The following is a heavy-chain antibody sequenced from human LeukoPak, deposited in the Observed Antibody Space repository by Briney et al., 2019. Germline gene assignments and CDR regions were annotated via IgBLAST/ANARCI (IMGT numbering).Heavy chain of an antibody. D-gene: IGHD6-25*01. CDR2: INYSGSN. Sequence: PSETLSLTCVVYGGSFSGYYWSWIRQPPGKGLVWIGEINYSGSNSYNPSLKTRVTISVNTSKNQFFLTLDSMTAADTAVYFCARVAGYLPTRWFDPWGQGTLVTVSS. V-gene: IGHV4-34*01. J-gene: IGHJ5*02. CDR3: ARVAGYLPTRWFDP. CDR1: GGSFSGYY.